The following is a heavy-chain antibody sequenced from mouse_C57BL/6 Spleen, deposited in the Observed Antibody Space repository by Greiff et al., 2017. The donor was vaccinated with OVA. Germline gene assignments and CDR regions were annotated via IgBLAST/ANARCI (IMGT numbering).Heavy chain of an antibody. Sequence: EVKLMESEGGLVQPGSSMKLSCTASGFTFSDYYMAWVRQVPEKGLEWVANINYDGSSTYYLDSLKSRFIISRDNAKNILYLQMSSLKSEDTATYYCARDDDYAMDYWGQGTSVTVSS. J-gene: IGHJ4*01. CDR3: ARDDDYAMDY. CDR2: INYDGSST. CDR1: GFTFSDYY. V-gene: IGHV5-16*01.